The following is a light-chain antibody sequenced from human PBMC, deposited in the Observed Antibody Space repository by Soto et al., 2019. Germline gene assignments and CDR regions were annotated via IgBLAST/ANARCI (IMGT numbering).Light chain of an antibody. J-gene: IGKJ1*01. CDR2: AAS. CDR3: QQSYNSPQT. CDR1: QSVSRF. V-gene: IGKV1-39*01. Sequence: DIQMTQSPSSLSASVVDGVTITCRASQSVSRFLNWYQLNPGKPPRLLIYAASSLQSGVPSRFSGSGSGTDFTLTISSLQPEDFATYSCQQSYNSPQTFGRGTKVDIK.